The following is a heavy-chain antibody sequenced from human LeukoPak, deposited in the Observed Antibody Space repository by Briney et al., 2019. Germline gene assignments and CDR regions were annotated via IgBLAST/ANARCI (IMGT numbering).Heavy chain of an antibody. CDR3: ARLGTYYDTNSYGMDV. V-gene: IGHV5-10-1*01. CDR1: GYSFTSYW. J-gene: IGHJ6*02. Sequence: HGESLKISCKGSGYSFTSYWISWVRQMPGKGLEWMVRIDPSDSYTNYSPSFQGHVTISADKSISTAYLQWSSLKASDTAMYYCARLGTYYDTNSYGMDVWGQGTTVTVSS. D-gene: IGHD3-9*01. CDR2: IDPSDSYT.